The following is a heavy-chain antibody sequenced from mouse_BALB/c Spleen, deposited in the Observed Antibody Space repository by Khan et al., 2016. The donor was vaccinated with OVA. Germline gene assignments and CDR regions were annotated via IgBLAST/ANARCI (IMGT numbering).Heavy chain of an antibody. CDR1: GFTFSTYG. Sequence: EVKVEESGGDLVKPGGSLKLSCAVSGFTFSTYGMSWVRQTPDKRLEWVATVSTGGSYTYYPDSVKGRFTISRDNAKNPLYLHIGGLKSEDTAMLYCTRLAYYYDSEGFAYWGQGTLVTVSA. CDR3: TRLAYYYDSEGFAY. J-gene: IGHJ3*01. D-gene: IGHD1-1*01. V-gene: IGHV5-6*02. CDR2: VSTGGSYT.